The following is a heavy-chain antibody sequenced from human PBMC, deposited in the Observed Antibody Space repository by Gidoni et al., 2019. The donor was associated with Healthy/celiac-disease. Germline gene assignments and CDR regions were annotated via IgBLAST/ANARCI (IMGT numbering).Heavy chain of an antibody. J-gene: IGHJ5*02. CDR3: ASPLSLSIAAPS. D-gene: IGHD6-6*01. Sequence: QVQLVESGGGVVQPGRSLRLSCAASGFTFSSYGMHWVRQAPGKGLEWVAVIWYDGSNKYYADSVKGRFTISRDNSKNTLYLQMNSLRAEDTAVYYCASPLSLSIAAPSWGQGTLVTVSS. V-gene: IGHV3-33*01. CDR1: GFTFSSYG. CDR2: IWYDGSNK.